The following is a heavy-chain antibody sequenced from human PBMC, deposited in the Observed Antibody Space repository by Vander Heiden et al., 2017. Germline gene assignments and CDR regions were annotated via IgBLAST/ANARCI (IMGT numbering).Heavy chain of an antibody. CDR3: AKHKAGAEGDDAFDI. J-gene: IGHJ3*02. V-gene: IGHV3-23*01. CDR2: ISGSGGST. D-gene: IGHD6-19*01. Sequence: EVQLLESGGGLVQPGGSLRLSCAASGFTFSSYAMSWVRQAPGKGLEWVSAISGSGGSTYYADAGKGRFTISRDNAKNTQYMQMNRLGAAETALYYCAKHKAGAEGDDAFDIWSQGTMVTVFS. CDR1: GFTFSSYA.